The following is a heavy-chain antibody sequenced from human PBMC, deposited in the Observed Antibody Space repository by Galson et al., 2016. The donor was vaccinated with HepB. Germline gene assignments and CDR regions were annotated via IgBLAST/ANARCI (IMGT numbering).Heavy chain of an antibody. Sequence: LRLSCAASGFTFSDYYMDWVRQAPGKGLEWIGEINHSGSTNNNPSLKSRVTISLDTSKNQFSLKLTSVTAADTAVYYCARGRIRSFTVGSVWFDPWGQGTLVTVSS. J-gene: IGHJ5*02. V-gene: IGHV4-34*01. CDR3: ARGRIRSFTVGSVWFDP. CDR1: GFTFSDYY. D-gene: IGHD3-9*01. CDR2: INHSGST.